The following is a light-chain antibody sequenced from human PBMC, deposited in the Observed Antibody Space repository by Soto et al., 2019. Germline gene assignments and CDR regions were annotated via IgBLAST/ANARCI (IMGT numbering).Light chain of an antibody. CDR3: QQRSNWPPRT. J-gene: IGKJ1*01. CDR1: QSDGSN. CDR2: DAS. V-gene: IGKV3-11*01. Sequence: IVLTQSPANLSLSPGERATLSCKTSQSDGSNFVAWYQQKPGQAPRLLIYDASNRATGIPARFSGSGSGTDFTLTISSLEPEDFAVYYCQQRSNWPPRTFGQGTKVDI.